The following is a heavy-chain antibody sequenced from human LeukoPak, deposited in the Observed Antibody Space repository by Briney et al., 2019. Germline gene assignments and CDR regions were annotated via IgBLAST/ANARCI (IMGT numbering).Heavy chain of an antibody. CDR3: AKGSSYFYGSGTSDDAFDI. D-gene: IGHD3-10*01. Sequence: GGSLRLSCAASGLTFSNYAMSWVRQAPGKGLEWVSSISGSGGSTHYADSVKGRFTISRDNSKSTMYLQVNSLRAEDTAVYYCAKGSSYFYGSGTSDDAFDIWGQGTMVTVSS. V-gene: IGHV3-23*01. J-gene: IGHJ3*02. CDR1: GLTFSNYA. CDR2: ISGSGGST.